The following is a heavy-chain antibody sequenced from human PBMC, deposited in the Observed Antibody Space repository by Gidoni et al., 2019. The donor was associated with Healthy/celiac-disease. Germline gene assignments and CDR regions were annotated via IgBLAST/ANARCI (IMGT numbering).Heavy chain of an antibody. CDR1: GFTFDDDA. Sequence: EVQLVESGGVVVQPGGSLRLSCAASGFTFDDDAMHWVRQAPGKGLEWVSLISWDGGSTYYADSGKGRFTISRDNSKNSLYLQMNSLRAEDTALYYCAKDCGPATAIPYGMDVWGQGTTVTVSS. D-gene: IGHD2-2*02. CDR3: AKDCGPATAIPYGMDV. CDR2: ISWDGGST. J-gene: IGHJ6*02. V-gene: IGHV3-43D*03.